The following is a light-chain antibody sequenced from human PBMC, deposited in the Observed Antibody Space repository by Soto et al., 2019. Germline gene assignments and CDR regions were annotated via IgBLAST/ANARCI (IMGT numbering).Light chain of an antibody. V-gene: IGKV3-15*01. CDR2: AVS. CDR1: QSVRTV. CDR3: QQYNKLPLT. J-gene: IGKJ1*01. Sequence: EIVLTQSPATLSLSPGERATLSCGASQSVRTVLAWYQQKPGQAPRLLIYAVSIRPTRIPARFSGSGSGTEFTLTISSLQSEDFAVYYCQQYNKLPLTFGQGTKVEIK.